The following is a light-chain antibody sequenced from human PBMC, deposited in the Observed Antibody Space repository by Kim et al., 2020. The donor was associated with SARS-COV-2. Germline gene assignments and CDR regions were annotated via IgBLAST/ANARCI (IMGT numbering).Light chain of an antibody. J-gene: IGKJ2*01. CDR1: QAINYY. CDR3: QQYDNKPPYI. V-gene: IGKV1-33*01. Sequence: ASVGDRVTIPRQASQAINYYLNWYHQKPGKAPQLLIYDASNLERGVPSRFSGSGSGTHFTLTISSLQPEDIGTYYCQQYDNKPPYIFGQGTKLEI. CDR2: DAS.